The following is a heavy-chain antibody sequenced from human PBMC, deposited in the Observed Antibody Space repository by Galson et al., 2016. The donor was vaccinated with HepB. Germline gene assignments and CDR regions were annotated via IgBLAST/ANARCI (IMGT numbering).Heavy chain of an antibody. V-gene: IGHV3-11*04. CDR3: AGDQSAYCGGDCSSGFQH. D-gene: IGHD2-21*01. J-gene: IGHJ1*01. CDR2: SASGNAQ. Sequence: SLRLSCAVSGFIFSDYYMSWIRQAPGKGLEWVSASGNAQYYADAVKGRFTISRDDSKNTVYLRMNSLKVEDTAVFYCAGDQSAYCGGDCSSGFQHWGQGTLVTVSS. CDR1: GFIFSDYY.